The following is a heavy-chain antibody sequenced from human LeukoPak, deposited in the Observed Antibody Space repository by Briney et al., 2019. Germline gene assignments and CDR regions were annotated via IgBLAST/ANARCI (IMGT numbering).Heavy chain of an antibody. CDR3: TTLAPWELLRFGDYYYYMDV. Sequence: GGSLRLSCAASGFTFSSYSMNWVRQAPGKGLEWVSSISSSSSYIYYADSVKGRFTISRDNAKNSLYLQMNSLKTEDTAVYYCTTLAPWELLRFGDYYYYMDVWGKGTTITVSS. CDR2: ISSSSSYI. J-gene: IGHJ6*03. V-gene: IGHV3-21*03. CDR1: GFTFSSYS. D-gene: IGHD1-26*01.